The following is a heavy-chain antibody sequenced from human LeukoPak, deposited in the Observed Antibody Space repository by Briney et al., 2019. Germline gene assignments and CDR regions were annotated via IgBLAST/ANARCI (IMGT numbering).Heavy chain of an antibody. CDR3: AKRSAESSGYFDY. CDR1: GFTFSSYS. V-gene: IGHV3-48*04. Sequence: PGGSLRLSCAASGFTFSSYSMNWVRQAPGKGLEWVSYISSSGSTIYYADSVKGRFTISRDNAKNSLYLQMNSLRAEDTGVYYCAKRSAESSGYFDYWGQGTLVTVSS. D-gene: IGHD6-19*01. CDR2: ISSSGSTI. J-gene: IGHJ4*02.